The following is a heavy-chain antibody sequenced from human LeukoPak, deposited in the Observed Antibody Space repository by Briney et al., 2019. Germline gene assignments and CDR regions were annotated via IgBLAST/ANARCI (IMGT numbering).Heavy chain of an antibody. V-gene: IGHV4-39*01. Sequence: SETLSLTCTVSGGSVSSSAYYWGWIRQPPGKGLEWIGNVYYTGSTTSNPSFRSRVAISVDTSKNQFSLRLTSVTAADTAVYYCARGRREGDNGADWWFDPWGQGTLVTVSS. CDR3: ARGRREGDNGADWWFDP. D-gene: IGHD2-8*01. CDR2: VYYTGST. CDR1: GGSVSSSAYY. J-gene: IGHJ5*02.